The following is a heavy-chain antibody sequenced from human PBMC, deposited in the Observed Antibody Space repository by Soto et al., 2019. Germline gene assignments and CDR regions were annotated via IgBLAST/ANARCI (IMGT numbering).Heavy chain of an antibody. V-gene: IGHV6-1*01. CDR1: GDSVSSNSAA. J-gene: IGHJ4*02. D-gene: IGHD6-19*01. CDR2: TYYRSKWHN. Sequence: LSLTCAISGDSVSSNSAAWNWIRQSPSRGLEWLGRTYYRSKWHNDYAVSVKSRIIIKPDTSKNQFSLQLTSVTPEDTAVYYCAGQHQWLDSWGQVTLVTVSS. CDR3: AGQHQWLDS.